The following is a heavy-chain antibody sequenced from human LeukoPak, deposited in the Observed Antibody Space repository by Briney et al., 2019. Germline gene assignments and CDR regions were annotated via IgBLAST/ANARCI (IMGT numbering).Heavy chain of an antibody. D-gene: IGHD1-26*01. CDR1: GGSISSYY. CDR2: IYYSGST. Sequence: TSETLSVTCTVSGGSISSYYWSWIRQPPGKGLEWIGYIYYSGSTNYNPSLKSRVTISVDTSKNQFSLKLSSVTAADTAVYYCAREVLGGSYQPGAFDIWGQGTMVTVSS. CDR3: AREVLGGSYQPGAFDI. J-gene: IGHJ3*02. V-gene: IGHV4-59*01.